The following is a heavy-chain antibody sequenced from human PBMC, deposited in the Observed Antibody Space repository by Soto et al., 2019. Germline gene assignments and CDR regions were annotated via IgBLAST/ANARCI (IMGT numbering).Heavy chain of an antibody. D-gene: IGHD3-22*01. J-gene: IGHJ4*02. CDR2: IYWNDDK. CDR3: AHSVIQFDY. V-gene: IGHV2-5*01. Sequence: GLDLEWLALIYWNDDKRYSPSLKRRLTITKDTSKNQVVLTMTNMDPVDTATYYCAHSVIQFDYWGQGTLVTVSS.